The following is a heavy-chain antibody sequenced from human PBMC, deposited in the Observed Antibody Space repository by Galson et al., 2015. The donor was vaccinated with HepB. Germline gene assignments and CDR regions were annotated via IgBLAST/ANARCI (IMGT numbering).Heavy chain of an antibody. Sequence: SLRLSCAASGFTFSSYPMTWVRQAPGKGLEWVSAISGTGGSTFYADSVKGRFTISRDNSKNTLYLQMDSLRAEETAVSYCAKASRDSNDFFDCWGQVTLVTVSS. CDR2: ISGTGGST. V-gene: IGHV3-23*01. CDR1: GFTFSSYP. D-gene: IGHD4-11*01. CDR3: AKASRDSNDFFDC. J-gene: IGHJ4*02.